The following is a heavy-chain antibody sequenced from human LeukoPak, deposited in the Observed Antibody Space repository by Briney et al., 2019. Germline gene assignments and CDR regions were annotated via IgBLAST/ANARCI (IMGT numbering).Heavy chain of an antibody. CDR3: AKDQGSVIAARPDY. V-gene: IGHV3-23*01. J-gene: IGHJ4*02. CDR1: GFTFSSYA. CDR2: ISGSGGST. Sequence: PGGSLRLPCAASGFTFSSYAMSWVRQAPGKGLEWVSAISGSGGSTYYADSVKGRFTISRDNSKNTLYLQMNSLRAEDTAVYYCAKDQGSVIAARPDYWGQGTLVTVSS. D-gene: IGHD6-6*01.